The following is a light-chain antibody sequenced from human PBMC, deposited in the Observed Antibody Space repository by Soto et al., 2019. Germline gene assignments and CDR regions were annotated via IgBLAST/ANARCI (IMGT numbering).Light chain of an antibody. Sequence: EFVLTQSPCTLSLSPGERATLSCRASQTVRNNYLAWYQQKPGQAPRLLIYDASSRATGIPDRFSGSGSGTDFTLTISRLEPEDFAVYYCHQYGSSGTFGQGTKVDI. CDR1: QTVRNNY. V-gene: IGKV3-20*01. CDR3: HQYGSSGT. J-gene: IGKJ1*01. CDR2: DAS.